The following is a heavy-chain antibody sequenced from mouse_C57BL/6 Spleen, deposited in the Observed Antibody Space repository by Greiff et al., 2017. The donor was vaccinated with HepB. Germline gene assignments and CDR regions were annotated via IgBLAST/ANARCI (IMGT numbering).Heavy chain of an antibody. V-gene: IGHV2-2*01. CDR2: IWSGGST. CDR3: ARKTVNYAMDY. CDR1: GFSLTSYG. Sequence: VKLVESGPGLVQPSQSLSITCTVSGFSLTSYGVHWVRQSPGKGLEWLGVIWSGGSTDYNAAFISRLSISKENSKSQVFFKMNSLQVDDTVIYYCARKTVNYAMDYWGQGTSVTVSS. D-gene: IGHD1-1*01. J-gene: IGHJ4*01.